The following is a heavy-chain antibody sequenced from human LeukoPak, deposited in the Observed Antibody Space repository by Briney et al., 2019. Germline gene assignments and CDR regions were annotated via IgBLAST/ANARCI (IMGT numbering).Heavy chain of an antibody. CDR2: INHSGST. D-gene: IGHD6-13*01. Sequence: SETLSLTCAVYGGSFSGYYWSWIRQPPGKGLEWIGEINHSGSTNYNPSLKSRVTISVDTSKNQFSLKLSSVTAADAAVYYCARVFGITLAAAADYWGQGTLVTVSS. CDR1: GGSFSGYY. J-gene: IGHJ4*02. CDR3: ARVFGITLAAAADY. V-gene: IGHV4-34*01.